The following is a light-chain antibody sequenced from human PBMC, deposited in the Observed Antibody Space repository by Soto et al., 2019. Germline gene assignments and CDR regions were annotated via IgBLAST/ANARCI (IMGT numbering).Light chain of an antibody. Sequence: EIVMTQSPATLSVSPGERATLSCRASQSVSSNLAWYQQKPGQAPRLLIYGVSTRATGIPARFSGNGSGTEFTLNISSLQSEDFAVYFCQQYNNWPQTFGQGTKVEIK. J-gene: IGKJ1*01. CDR3: QQYNNWPQT. CDR1: QSVSSN. V-gene: IGKV3-15*01. CDR2: GVS.